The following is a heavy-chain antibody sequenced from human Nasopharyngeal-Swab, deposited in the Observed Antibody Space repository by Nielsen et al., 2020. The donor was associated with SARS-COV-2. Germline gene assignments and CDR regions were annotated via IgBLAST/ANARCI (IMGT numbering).Heavy chain of an antibody. CDR2: MNPNSGNT. CDR1: GYTFTSYD. D-gene: IGHD3-10*01. J-gene: IGHJ4*02. CDR3: ARPGEIYFYGSGSPNYFDY. Sequence: ASVKVSCKASGYTFTSYDINWVRQDTGQGLEWMGWMNPNSGNTGYAQKFQGRVTMTRNTSISTAYMELSSLRSEDTAVYYCARPGEIYFYGSGSPNYFDYWGQGTLVTVSS. V-gene: IGHV1-8*01.